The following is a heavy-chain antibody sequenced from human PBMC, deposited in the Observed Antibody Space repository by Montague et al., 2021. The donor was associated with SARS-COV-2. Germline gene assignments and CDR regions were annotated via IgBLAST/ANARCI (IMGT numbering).Heavy chain of an antibody. J-gene: IGHJ5*02. D-gene: IGHD2-2*02. CDR2: INHSGST. CDR3: ASRTLGYCSITSCYSDWFDP. Sequence: SETLSLTCAVYGGSFSGYYWSWIRQPPGKGLEWIGEINHSGSTNYNPSLKSRVTISVDTSKNQFSLKLSSVTAADTAVYYCASRTLGYCSITSCYSDWFDPWGQETLVTVSS. CDR1: GGSFSGYY. V-gene: IGHV4-34*01.